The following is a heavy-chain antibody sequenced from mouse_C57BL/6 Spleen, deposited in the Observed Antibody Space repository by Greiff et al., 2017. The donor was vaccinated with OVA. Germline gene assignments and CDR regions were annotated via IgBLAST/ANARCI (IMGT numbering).Heavy chain of an antibody. CDR1: GYTFTSYW. CDR3: ARGRTGTWYFDV. J-gene: IGHJ1*03. V-gene: IGHV1-61*01. D-gene: IGHD4-1*01. Sequence: QVQLQQPRAELVRPGSSVKLSCKASGYTFTSYWMDWVKQRPGQGLEWIGNIYPSDSETHYNQKFKDKATLTVDKSSSTAYMQLSSLTSEDSAVYYCARGRTGTWYFDVWGTGTTVTVSS. CDR2: IYPSDSET.